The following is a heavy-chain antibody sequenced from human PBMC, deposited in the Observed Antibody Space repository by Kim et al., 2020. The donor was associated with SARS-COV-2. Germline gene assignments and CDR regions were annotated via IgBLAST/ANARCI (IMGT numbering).Heavy chain of an antibody. V-gene: IGHV4-38-2*02. CDR1: GYSISSGYY. J-gene: IGHJ5*02. CDR2: IYHSGST. D-gene: IGHD3-10*01. Sequence: SETLSLTCTVSGYSISSGYYWGWIRQPPGKGLEWIGSIYHSGSTYYNPSLKSRVTISVDTSKNQFSLKLSSVTAADTAVYYCARDRGRDTMVRENNWFDPWGQGTLVTVSS. CDR3: ARDRGRDTMVRENNWFDP.